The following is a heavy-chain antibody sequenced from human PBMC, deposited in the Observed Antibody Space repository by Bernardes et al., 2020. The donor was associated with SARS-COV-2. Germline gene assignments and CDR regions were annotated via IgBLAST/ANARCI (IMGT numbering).Heavy chain of an antibody. J-gene: IGHJ3*01. V-gene: IGHV3-43*01. CDR2: VSWDGSTT. CDR1: GYTFSRFW. D-gene: IGHD3-3*01. Sequence: GGSLRLSCAGSGYTFSRFWMHWVRQVPGKGLEWVSLVSWDGSTTNYADSVKGRFIISRDSSRNTVHLQMDSLRKEDTALYYCATERQSLTVFGVGHDAFDFWGQGKMVTVSS. CDR3: ATERQSLTVFGVGHDAFDF.